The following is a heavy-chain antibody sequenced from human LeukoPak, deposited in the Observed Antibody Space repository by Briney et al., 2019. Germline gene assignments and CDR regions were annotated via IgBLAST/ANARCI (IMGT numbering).Heavy chain of an antibody. V-gene: IGHV3-64*01. CDR2: ISSDGRIT. Sequence: GGSLRLSCEGSGYTFSSYAMHWVRQAPGKGLEYVAAISSDGRITYYANFVKGRFTISRDNSKNTLYLQMGSLRTEDMAVYYRARVSGWYWFDQWGQGTLVTVSS. D-gene: IGHD6-19*01. CDR1: GYTFSSYA. J-gene: IGHJ5*02. CDR3: ARVSGWYWFDQ.